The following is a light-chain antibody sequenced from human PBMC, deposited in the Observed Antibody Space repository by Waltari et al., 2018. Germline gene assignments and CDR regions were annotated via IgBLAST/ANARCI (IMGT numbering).Light chain of an antibody. V-gene: IGKV1-5*03. Sequence: TCLARQRISIFLGLYEHNPGKAPKHLIYKSSSVESGAPSRFSGSGSETEFTLTICSLNPDDFATYDCEQYNSYSKTFVQATKVKIK. CDR1: QRISIF. CDR2: KSS. J-gene: IGKJ1*01. CDR3: EQYNSYSKT.